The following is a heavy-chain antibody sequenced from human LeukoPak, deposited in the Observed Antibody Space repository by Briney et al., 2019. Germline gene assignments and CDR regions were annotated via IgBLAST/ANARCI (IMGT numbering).Heavy chain of an antibody. V-gene: IGHV3-48*03. CDR3: ARGGGSFDFDY. CDR2: ISTGGSTM. J-gene: IGHJ4*02. CDR1: GFTFRGYE. D-gene: IGHD1-26*01. Sequence: PGGSLRLSCVASGFTFRGYEMNWVRQAPGKGLEWISYISTGGSTMFYADPVKGRFTISRDNARNSLYLQMNSLRVEHTAVYYCARGGGSFDFDYWGQGTLVTVSS.